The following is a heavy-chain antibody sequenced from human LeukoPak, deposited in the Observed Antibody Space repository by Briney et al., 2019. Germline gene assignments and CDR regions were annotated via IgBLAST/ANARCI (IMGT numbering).Heavy chain of an antibody. V-gene: IGHV1-2*02. CDR1: GYTFTGYY. CDR3: ARDPHYYGSGSPDNWFDP. Sequence: ASVKVSCKASGYTFTGYYMHWVRQAPGQGLEWMGWINPNSGGTNYAQKFQGRVTMTRDTSISTAYMELSRLRSDDTAVYYCARDPHYYGSGSPDNWFDPWGQGTLVTVSS. CDR2: INPNSGGT. D-gene: IGHD3-10*01. J-gene: IGHJ5*02.